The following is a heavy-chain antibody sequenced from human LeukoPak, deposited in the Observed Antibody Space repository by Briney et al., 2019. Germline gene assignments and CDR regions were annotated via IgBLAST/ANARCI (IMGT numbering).Heavy chain of an antibody. CDR3: APSARSGGSYYFDY. V-gene: IGHV1-46*01. Sequence: ASVKVSCKASGDSFTKYYMHWVRQAPGQGLEWMGIINPSDGSTTYIQKFQGRVTMTTDTSTSTVNMELSSLRSEDTAVYYCAPSARSGGSYYFDYWGQGTLVTVSS. D-gene: IGHD2-15*01. CDR2: INPSDGST. J-gene: IGHJ4*02. CDR1: GDSFTKYY.